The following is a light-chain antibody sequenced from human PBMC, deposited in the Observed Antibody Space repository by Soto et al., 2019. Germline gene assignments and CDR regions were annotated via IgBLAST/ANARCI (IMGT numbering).Light chain of an antibody. CDR1: SSDIGGYTY. CDR3: TSFAGSNSYV. CDR2: EVN. Sequence: QSALTQPPSASGSPGQSVTISCTGTSSDIGGYTYVSWYQHHPGKAPKLMIYEVNKRPSGVPDRFSGSKSGNTASLTVSGLQAEDEADYYCTSFAGSNSYVFGTGTKVTV. V-gene: IGLV2-8*01. J-gene: IGLJ1*01.